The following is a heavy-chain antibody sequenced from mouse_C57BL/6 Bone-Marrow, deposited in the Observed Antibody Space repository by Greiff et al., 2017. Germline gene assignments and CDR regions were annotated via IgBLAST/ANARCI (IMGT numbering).Heavy chain of an antibody. V-gene: IGHV5-6*01. J-gene: IGHJ4*01. CDR1: GFTFSSYG. CDR3: ARGTYYSNYDAMDY. CDR2: ISSGGSYT. D-gene: IGHD2-5*01. Sequence: EVQLQESGGDLVKPGGSLKLSCAASGFTFSSYGMSWVRQTPDKRLEWVATISSGGSYTYYPDSVKGRFTISRDNAKNTLYLQMSSLKSEDTAMYYCARGTYYSNYDAMDYWGQVTSVTVSS.